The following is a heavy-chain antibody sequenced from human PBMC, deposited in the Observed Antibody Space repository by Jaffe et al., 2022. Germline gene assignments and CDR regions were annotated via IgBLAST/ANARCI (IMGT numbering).Heavy chain of an antibody. CDR3: ARAIEGLGEYSIVWYFDL. J-gene: IGHJ2*01. CDR2: IIPIFGTA. Sequence: QVQLVQSGAEVKKPGSSVKVSCKASGGTFSSYAISWVRQAPGQGLEWMGGIIPIFGTANYAQKFQGRVTITADESTSTAYMELSSLRSEDTAVYYCARAIEGLGEYSIVWYFDLWGRGTLVTVSS. D-gene: IGHD5-12*01. CDR1: GGTFSSYA. V-gene: IGHV1-69*01.